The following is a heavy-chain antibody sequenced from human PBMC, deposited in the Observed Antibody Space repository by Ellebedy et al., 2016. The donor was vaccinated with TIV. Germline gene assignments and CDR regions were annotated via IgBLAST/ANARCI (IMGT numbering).Heavy chain of an antibody. CDR2: IYSGGNT. CDR3: ARRSDHSLQGDY. V-gene: IGHV3-66*04. Sequence: GESLKISCTASGFTVSSNYMCWVRQAPGKGPEWVSVIYSGGNTNYADSVKGRFTVSRDSSKNTLYLQMNSLRAEDTAVYYCARRSDHSLQGDYWGQGTLVTVSS. CDR1: GFTVSSNY. D-gene: IGHD1-14*01. J-gene: IGHJ4*02.